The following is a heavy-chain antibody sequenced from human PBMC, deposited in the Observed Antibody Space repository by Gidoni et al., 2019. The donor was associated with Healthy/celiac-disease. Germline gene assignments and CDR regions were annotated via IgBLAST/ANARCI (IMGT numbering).Heavy chain of an antibody. CDR2: ISGSGGST. V-gene: IGHV3-23*01. CDR1: GFTFSSYA. CDR3: AKAGRKTGYEDY. Sequence: EVQLLESGGGLVQPGGSLRLSCAASGFTFSSYAMRWVRQAPGKGLEWVSAISGSGGSTYYADSVKGRFTSSRDNSKNTLYLQMNSLRAEDTAVYYCAKAGRKTGYEDYWGQGTLVTVSS. J-gene: IGHJ4*02. D-gene: IGHD3-9*01.